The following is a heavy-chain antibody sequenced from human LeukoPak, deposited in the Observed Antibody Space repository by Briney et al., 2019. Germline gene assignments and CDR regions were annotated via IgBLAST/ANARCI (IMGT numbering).Heavy chain of an antibody. Sequence: SETLSLTCTVSGASISSGNYYWGWIRQPPGKGLEWLGSIYYSGDTYNNPPLKSRVTISVDTSKNQFSLKLSSVTAADTAVYYCARRSGYSYGYRYWGQGTLVTVSS. CDR3: ARRSGYSYGYRY. CDR2: IYYSGDT. D-gene: IGHD5-18*01. J-gene: IGHJ4*02. CDR1: GASISSGNYY. V-gene: IGHV4-39*07.